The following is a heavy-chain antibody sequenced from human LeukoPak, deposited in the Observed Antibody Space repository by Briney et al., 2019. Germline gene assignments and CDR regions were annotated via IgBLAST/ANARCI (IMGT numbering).Heavy chain of an antibody. CDR3: ARDHAHEGFGY. Sequence: GGSLRLSCVASGFSFRSNWMSWVRQAPGKGLEWVANIKQDGSEKYYVDSVKGRFTISRDNAKNSLYLQMNSLRAEDTAVYYCARDHAHEGFGYWGQGTLVTVSS. D-gene: IGHD2-2*01. CDR1: GFSFRSNW. CDR2: IKQDGSEK. J-gene: IGHJ4*02. V-gene: IGHV3-7*01.